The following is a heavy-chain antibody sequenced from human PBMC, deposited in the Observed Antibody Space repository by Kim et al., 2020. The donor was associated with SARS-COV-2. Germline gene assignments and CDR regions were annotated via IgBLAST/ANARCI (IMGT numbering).Heavy chain of an antibody. V-gene: IGHV3-21*04. D-gene: IGHD6-13*01. CDR1: GFTFSSYS. CDR3: ARDEGIGDYYYGMDV. Sequence: GGSLRLSCAASGFTFSSYSMNWVRQAPGKGLEWVSSISSSSSYIYYADSVKGRFTISRDNAKNSLYLQMNSLRAEDTAVYYCARDEGIGDYYYGMDVWGQGTTVTVSS. J-gene: IGHJ6*02. CDR2: ISSSSSYI.